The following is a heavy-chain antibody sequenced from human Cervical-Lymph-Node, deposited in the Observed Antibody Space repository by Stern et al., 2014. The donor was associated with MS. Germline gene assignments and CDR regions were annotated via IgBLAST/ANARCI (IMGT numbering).Heavy chain of an antibody. Sequence: QVQLVQSGAEVKKPGSSVKVSCKASGGTFNHYSIAWVRQAPGQGLAWMGGIIPIFGTATYAQKFKGRVTITADETARTAYMELTSLRSEDTAVYYCATSGPPAAIGDYYYYGMDVWGQGTTVTVSS. J-gene: IGHJ6*02. D-gene: IGHD2-2*01. V-gene: IGHV1-69*01. CDR2: IIPIFGTA. CDR1: GGTFNHYS. CDR3: ATSGPPAAIGDYYYYGMDV.